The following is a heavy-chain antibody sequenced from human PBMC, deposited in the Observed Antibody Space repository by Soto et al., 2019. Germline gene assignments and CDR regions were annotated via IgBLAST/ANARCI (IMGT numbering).Heavy chain of an antibody. J-gene: IGHJ4*02. CDR2: IYHSGST. V-gene: IGHV4-30-2*01. D-gene: IGHD3-22*01. CDR3: ARALGDYYDSSGPPRN. Sequence: SETLSLTCAVSGGSISSGGYSWSWIRQPPGKGLEWIGYIYHSGSTYYNPSLKSRVTISVDRSKNQFSLKLSSVTAADTAVYYCARALGDYYDSSGPPRNWGQGALVTVSS. CDR1: GGSISSGGYS.